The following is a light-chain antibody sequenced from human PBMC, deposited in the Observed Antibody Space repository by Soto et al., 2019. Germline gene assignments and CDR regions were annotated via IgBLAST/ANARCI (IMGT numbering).Light chain of an antibody. CDR1: RSNIGGNI. CDR3: AAWDDSLNGVV. J-gene: IGLJ2*01. V-gene: IGLV1-44*01. CDR2: RGN. Sequence: QSVLTQPHSASGTPGQRVTISCSGSRSNIGGNIVNWYQQLPGTAPKALIYRGNQRPSGVPDRFSGSKSGTSASLAISGLQSEDEATYYCAAWDDSLNGVVFGGGTKLTVL.